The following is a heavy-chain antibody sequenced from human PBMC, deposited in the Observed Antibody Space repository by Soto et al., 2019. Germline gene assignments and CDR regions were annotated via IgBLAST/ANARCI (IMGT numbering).Heavy chain of an antibody. J-gene: IGHJ3*02. CDR3: AKELISESCCADAFDI. Sequence: GGSLRLSCAASGFSFSNYAMNWVRQAPGKGLEWVSAISGASISTYYADSVKGRFTISRDNSKNTLYLQMNGLRAEDTAVYYCAKELISESCCADAFDIWGRGTMVTVSS. V-gene: IGHV3-23*01. CDR2: ISGASIST. CDR1: GFSFSNYA. D-gene: IGHD2-15*01.